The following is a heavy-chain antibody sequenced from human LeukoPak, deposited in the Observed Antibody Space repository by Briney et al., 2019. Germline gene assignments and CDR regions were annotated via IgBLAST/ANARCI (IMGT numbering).Heavy chain of an antibody. V-gene: IGHV4-59*08. J-gene: IGHJ4*02. CDR3: ARHSIASDGARLFDY. Sequence: AETLSLTCTVSGGSITSYYWAWLRQPPEKGLEWIGYVYYSGYSNYNPSLKSRVSMSVDTSMNQFSLKLASVTAADTAVYYCARHSIASDGARLFDYWGRGTLVTVSS. CDR2: VYYSGYS. CDR1: GGSITSYY. D-gene: IGHD2-21*01.